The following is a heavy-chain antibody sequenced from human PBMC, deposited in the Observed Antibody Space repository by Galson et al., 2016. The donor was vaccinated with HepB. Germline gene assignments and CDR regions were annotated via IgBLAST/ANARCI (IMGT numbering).Heavy chain of an antibody. CDR3: ARPWGQQLVDY. CDR1: GGSFSNYY. V-gene: IGHV4-34*01. J-gene: IGHJ4*02. D-gene: IGHD6-13*01. Sequence: SETLSLTCAVYGGSFSNYYWTWIRQPPGKELEWIGEFDHYGRTNYNPSLKSRVTISLHASENQFSLQLNSVTAADTAVYYCARPWGQQLVDYWGQGTLVTVSS. CDR2: FDHYGRT.